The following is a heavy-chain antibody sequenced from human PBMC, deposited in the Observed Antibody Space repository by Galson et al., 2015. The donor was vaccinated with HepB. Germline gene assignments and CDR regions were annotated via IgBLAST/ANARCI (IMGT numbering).Heavy chain of an antibody. CDR1: GGSISSSSYY. Sequence: ETLSLTCTVSGGSISSSSYYWGWIRQPPGKGLEWIGSIYYSGSTYYNPSLKSRVTISVDTSKNQFSLKLSSVTAADTAVYYCARTPSLDILTGYYRGGPNWFDPWGQGTLVTVSS. CDR2: IYYSGST. D-gene: IGHD3-9*01. CDR3: ARTPSLDILTGYYRGGPNWFDP. J-gene: IGHJ5*02. V-gene: IGHV4-39*01.